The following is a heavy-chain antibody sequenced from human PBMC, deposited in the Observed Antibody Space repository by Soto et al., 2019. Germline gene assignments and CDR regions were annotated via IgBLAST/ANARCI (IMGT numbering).Heavy chain of an antibody. Sequence: QVHLLESGGGVVQPGRSLRLSCAASGLTFSNFGFHWVRQAPGKGLEWVAVISYDGRSKFYKDSVRGRFSISRDNSKSTVYLEVSSPRVDDTAVYYCTSVGPTTGFEYWGQGTLVTVSS. CDR2: ISYDGRSK. V-gene: IGHV3-33*01. D-gene: IGHD1-26*01. CDR3: TSVGPTTGFEY. J-gene: IGHJ4*02. CDR1: GLTFSNFG.